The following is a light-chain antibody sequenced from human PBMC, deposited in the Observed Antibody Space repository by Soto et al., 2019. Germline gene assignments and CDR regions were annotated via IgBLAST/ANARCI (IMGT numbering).Light chain of an antibody. CDR3: QQYKSFSLT. V-gene: IGKV1-5*03. Sequence: DIQMTQSPSTLSASVGDRVTITCRASQSIDSWLAWYQQKPGKAPNLLIYKTSNLESGVPSRFSGSGSGTEFSLTISSLQPDDVATYYCQQYKSFSLTFGGGTRVDVK. J-gene: IGKJ4*01. CDR1: QSIDSW. CDR2: KTS.